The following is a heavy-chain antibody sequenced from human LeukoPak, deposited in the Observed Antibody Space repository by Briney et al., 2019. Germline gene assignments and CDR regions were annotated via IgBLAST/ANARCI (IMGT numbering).Heavy chain of an antibody. V-gene: IGHV4-59*01. Sequence: PSETLSLTCTVYGGSINSYYWNWIRQPPGKGLEWIGYVYSSGTTTYNPSLKRRGTISVATSRSQFSLKMNSVTAADPAVQYCANDTGHGCREAFETWGQGTVVSVSS. CDR1: GGSINSYY. J-gene: IGHJ3*02. CDR3: ANDTGHGCREAFET. D-gene: IGHD3-22*01. CDR2: VYSSGTT.